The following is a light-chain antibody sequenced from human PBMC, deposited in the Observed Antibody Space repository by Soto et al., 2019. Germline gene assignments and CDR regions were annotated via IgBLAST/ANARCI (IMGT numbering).Light chain of an antibody. Sequence: IQLTQSPSSLSASVGDTVTITCRASQAIGSYFAWYQQRPGTAPKLLIYSASTLNSGVPSRFSGSGSGTDFPLTISSLQPEDFATYYCQQVDSYPRTFGPGTTVEI. CDR2: SAS. CDR3: QQVDSYPRT. V-gene: IGKV1-9*01. J-gene: IGKJ3*01. CDR1: QAIGSY.